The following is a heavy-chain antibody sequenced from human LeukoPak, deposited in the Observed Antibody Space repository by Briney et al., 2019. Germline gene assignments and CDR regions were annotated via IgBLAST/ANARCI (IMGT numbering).Heavy chain of an antibody. V-gene: IGHV3-48*03. CDR3: ARSRPYYYYGMDV. Sequence: GGSLRLSCAASGFTFSSYEMNWVRQVPGKGLEWVSYISSSGSTIYYADSVKGRFTISRDNAKNSLYLQMNSLRAEDTAVYYCARSRPYYYYGMDVWGQGTTVTVSS. CDR2: ISSSGSTI. CDR1: GFTFSSYE. J-gene: IGHJ6*02.